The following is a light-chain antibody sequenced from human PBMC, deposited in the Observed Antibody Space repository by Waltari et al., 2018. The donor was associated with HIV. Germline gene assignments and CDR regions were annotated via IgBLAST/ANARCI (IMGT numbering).Light chain of an antibody. CDR1: SSYVGGNNS. CDR3: TSYTSSSPCV. CDR2: EVS. Sequence: QSPLPQPPPVSRPPGQSITSPGTGTSSYVGGNNSVPWYQQHPDRAPKLMMYEVSNRPSGVSNRFSGSKSGNTASLTITGLQAEDEADYYCTSYTSSSPCVFGTGTKVTVL. V-gene: IGLV2-14*01. J-gene: IGLJ1*01.